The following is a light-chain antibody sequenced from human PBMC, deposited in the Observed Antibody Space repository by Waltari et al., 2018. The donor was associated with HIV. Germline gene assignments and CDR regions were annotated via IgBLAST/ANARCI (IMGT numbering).Light chain of an antibody. J-gene: IGKJ4*01. Sequence: DIVMTQSPDSLTVSLGDRATIYCKSSQNLLYRSNNKNYVAWYQQKAGQPPKLLIYWVSTRESGVPARFSGGGSGTDFTLTISSLQAEDVATYYCQQYYRTPLTFGGGTKVEIK. CDR1: QNLLYRSNNKNY. V-gene: IGKV4-1*01. CDR2: WVS. CDR3: QQYYRTPLT.